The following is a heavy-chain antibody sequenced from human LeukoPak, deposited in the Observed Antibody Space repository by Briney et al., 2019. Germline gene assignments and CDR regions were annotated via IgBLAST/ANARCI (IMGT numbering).Heavy chain of an antibody. CDR1: GGTFSSYA. V-gene: IGHV1-69*13. D-gene: IGHD4-23*01. CDR2: IIPIFGTA. Sequence: SVKVSCKASGGTFSSYAISWVRQAPGQGLEWMGGIIPIFGTANYAQKFQGGVTITADESTSTAYMELSSLRSEDTAVYYCARGDDYGGHGGGYWGQGTLVTVSS. CDR3: ARGDDYGGHGGGY. J-gene: IGHJ4*02.